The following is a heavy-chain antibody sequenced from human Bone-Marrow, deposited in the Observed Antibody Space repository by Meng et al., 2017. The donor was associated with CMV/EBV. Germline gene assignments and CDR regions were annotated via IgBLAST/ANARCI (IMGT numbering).Heavy chain of an antibody. D-gene: IGHD6-6*01. J-gene: IGHJ4*02. V-gene: IGHV3-21*01. Sequence: GSLRLSCVGSGFTFDTYTMNWVRLAPGKGLEWLSSLTGSSSNIYYAESVRGRFTISRDNAKKSLYLQMNSLRAEDTAVYYCARSTRLGRLAYWGQGTQVTFSS. CDR3: ARSTRLGRLAY. CDR2: LTGSSSNI. CDR1: GFTFDTYT.